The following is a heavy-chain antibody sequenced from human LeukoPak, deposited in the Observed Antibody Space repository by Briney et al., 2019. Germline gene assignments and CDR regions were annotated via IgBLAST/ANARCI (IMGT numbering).Heavy chain of an antibody. CDR2: ITTSDGNT. Sequence: GGSLRLSCAASGFTFSSYTMSWFRQAPGKGLEWVSTITTSDGNTYYADSVKGRFTVSIDNSKNTLYLQMNSLRAEDTAVYYCAKDGGLWVSAHWGDSWGRGTLVTVSS. CDR3: AKDGGLWVSAHWGDS. CDR1: GFTFSSYT. V-gene: IGHV3-23*01. D-gene: IGHD7-27*01. J-gene: IGHJ4*02.